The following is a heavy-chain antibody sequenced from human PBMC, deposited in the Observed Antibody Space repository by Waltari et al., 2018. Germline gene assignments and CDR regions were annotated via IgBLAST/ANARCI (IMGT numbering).Heavy chain of an antibody. CDR1: GGSISSSSYY. CDR3: ARHQEVGATRGKFDP. CDR2: IYYSGST. V-gene: IGHV4-39*01. Sequence: QLQLQESGPGLVKPSETLSLTCTVSGGSISSSSYYWGWIRQPPGKGLEWIGSIYYSGSTYYNPSLKSRVTISVDTSKNQFSLKLSSVTAADTAVYYCARHQEVGATRGKFDPWGQGTLVTVSS. J-gene: IGHJ5*02. D-gene: IGHD1-26*01.